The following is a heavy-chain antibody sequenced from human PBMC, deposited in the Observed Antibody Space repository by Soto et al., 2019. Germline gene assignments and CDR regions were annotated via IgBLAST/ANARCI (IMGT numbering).Heavy chain of an antibody. Sequence: GGSLRLSCAASGFTISSYAMSWVRQAPGKGLEWVSTISGSGGSTYYADSVKGRFTTSRDNSKNTLYLQMNSLRGEDTAVYYWAKGATYSTPPFDYGAKETLVPFSS. CDR1: GFTISSYA. J-gene: IGHJ4*02. CDR2: ISGSGGST. D-gene: IGHD6-13*01. V-gene: IGHV3-23*01. CDR3: AKGATYSTPPFDY.